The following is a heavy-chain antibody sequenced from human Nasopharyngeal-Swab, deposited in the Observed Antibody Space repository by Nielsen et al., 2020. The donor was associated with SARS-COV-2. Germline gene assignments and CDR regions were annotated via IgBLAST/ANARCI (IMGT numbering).Heavy chain of an antibody. Sequence: RQPPGKGLEWVSAISGSGNTQHYADSVKGRFTIPRDNSKNTLYLQMNRLRADNTAVYYCAKDRRGSLMAMIISSFDDWSQGSLVTVSS. CDR3: AKDRRGSLMAMIISSFDD. D-gene: IGHD5-12*01. V-gene: IGHV3-23*01. J-gene: IGHJ4*01. CDR2: ISGSGNTQ.